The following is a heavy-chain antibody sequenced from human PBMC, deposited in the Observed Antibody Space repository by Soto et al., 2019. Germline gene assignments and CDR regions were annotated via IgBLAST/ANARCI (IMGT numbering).Heavy chain of an antibody. CDR2: ISGSGGNT. J-gene: IGHJ6*02. D-gene: IGHD3-22*01. CDR1: GFTFSSYA. V-gene: IGHV3-23*01. CDR3: AKEDSSSLGIDV. Sequence: GGSLRLSCAPSGFTFSSYAMSWGLQAPGQGLEWVSSISGSGGNTYYTDSVKGRFAISRDNSRNTLFLQMSSLRAEDTAIYYCAKEDSSSLGIDVWGQGTTVTVSS.